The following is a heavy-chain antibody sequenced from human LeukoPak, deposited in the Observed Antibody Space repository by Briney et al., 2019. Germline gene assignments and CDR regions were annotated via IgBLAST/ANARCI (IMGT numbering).Heavy chain of an antibody. Sequence: GGSLRLSCEASGFTFSSYGMNWVRQAPGKGLEWVSSISSSSSYIYYADSVRGRFTISRDNSKNTLYLQMNSLRAEDTAVYYCARDPLKGGGLDYWGQGTLVTVSS. D-gene: IGHD3-16*01. CDR2: ISSSSSYI. V-gene: IGHV3-21*01. CDR3: ARDPLKGGGLDY. CDR1: GFTFSSYG. J-gene: IGHJ4*02.